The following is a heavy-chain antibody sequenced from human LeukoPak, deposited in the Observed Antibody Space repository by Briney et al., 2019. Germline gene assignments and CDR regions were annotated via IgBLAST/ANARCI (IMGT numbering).Heavy chain of an antibody. J-gene: IGHJ4*02. V-gene: IGHV4-59*01. Sequence: KTSETLSLTCTVSGGSISSYYWSWIRQPPGKGLEWIGYIYYSGSTNYNPSLKSRVTISVDTSKNQFSLKLSSVTAADTAVYYCARLYGSGSYYPDYWGQGTLVTVSS. D-gene: IGHD3-10*01. CDR2: IYYSGST. CDR3: ARLYGSGSYYPDY. CDR1: GGSISSYY.